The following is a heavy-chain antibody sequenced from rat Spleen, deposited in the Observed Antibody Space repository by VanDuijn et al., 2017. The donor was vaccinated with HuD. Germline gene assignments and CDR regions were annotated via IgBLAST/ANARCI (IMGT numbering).Heavy chain of an antibody. CDR2: ISTGGGST. CDR1: GFSFSNYY. J-gene: IGHJ2*01. Sequence: EVQLVESGGGLVQPGRSLKLSCAASGFSFSNYYMAWVRQDPTKGLEWVAYISTGGGSTYYRDSVKGRFTISRDDANSTLYLQMDSLRSDDTATYYCTTGAQPRDWGQGVMVTVSS. V-gene: IGHV5-27*01. D-gene: IGHD1-10*01. CDR3: TTGAQPRD.